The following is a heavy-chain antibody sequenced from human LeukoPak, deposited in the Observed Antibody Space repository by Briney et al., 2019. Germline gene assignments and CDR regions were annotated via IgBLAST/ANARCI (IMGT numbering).Heavy chain of an antibody. CDR3: ARDRTANYYYYYMDV. Sequence: PGGSLRLSCAASGFTFSDYYMGWIRQAPGKGLEWVSYISSSGSTIYYADSVKGRFTISRDNAKNSLYLQMNSLRAEDTAVYYCARDRTANYYYYYMDVWGKGTTVTVSS. CDR2: ISSSGSTI. CDR1: GFTFSDYY. V-gene: IGHV3-11*01. J-gene: IGHJ6*03.